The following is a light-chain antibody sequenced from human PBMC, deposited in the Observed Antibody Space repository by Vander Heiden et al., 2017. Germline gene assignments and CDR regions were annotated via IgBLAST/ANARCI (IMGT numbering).Light chain of an antibody. CDR2: AAS. CDR3: QQTDSAPYT. J-gene: IGKJ2*01. CDR1: QRVSNY. V-gene: IGKV1-39*01. Sequence: DIQMTQSPSSLSASVGDRVTITCRASQRVSNYLNWYRQKPGEAPKLLIFAASTLQSGIPSGFSGSGSGTEFTLTISRLQPEDFATYYCQQTDSAPYTFGQGTKMDIK.